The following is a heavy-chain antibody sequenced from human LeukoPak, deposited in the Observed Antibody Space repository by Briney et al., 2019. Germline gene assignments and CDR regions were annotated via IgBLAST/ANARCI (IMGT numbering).Heavy chain of an antibody. D-gene: IGHD7-27*01. V-gene: IGHV3-30*02. CDR3: ARDFNWGFDY. CDR1: GFTFDDYA. Sequence: AGGSLRLSCAASGFTFDDYAMHWVRQAPGKGLEWVAYIRQEGRDTYYADSVKGRFSISRDDSKYTVNLEMNSLRTEDMAVYYCARDFNWGFDYWGQGTLVSVSS. CDR2: IRQEGRDT. J-gene: IGHJ4*02.